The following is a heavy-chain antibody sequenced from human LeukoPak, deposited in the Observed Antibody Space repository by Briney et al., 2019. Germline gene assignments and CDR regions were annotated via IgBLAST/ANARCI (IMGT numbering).Heavy chain of an antibody. CDR1: GFTFSSYA. J-gene: IGHJ4*02. CDR3: ARDDSSGYPDY. Sequence: PGGSLRLSCAASGFTFSSYAMHWVRQAPGKGLEWVAVISYDGSNKYYADSVKGRFTISRDISKNTLYLQMNSLRAEDTAVYYCARDDSSGYPDYWGQGTLVTVSS. CDR2: ISYDGSNK. V-gene: IGHV3-30-3*01. D-gene: IGHD3-22*01.